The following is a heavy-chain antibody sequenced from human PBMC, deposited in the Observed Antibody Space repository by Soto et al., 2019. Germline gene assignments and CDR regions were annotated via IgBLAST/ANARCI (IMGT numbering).Heavy chain of an antibody. CDR3: ARTGSSTSYFLAY. D-gene: IGHD2-2*01. CDR2: IYSGGST. V-gene: IGHV3-53*02. J-gene: IGHJ4*02. CDR1: GFTVSSNY. Sequence: EVQLVETGGGLIQPGGSLRLSCAASGFTVSSNYMSWVRQAPGKGLEWVSVIYSGGSTYYADSVKGRFTISRDNSKNTLYLQMNSLRAEDTAVYYCARTGSSTSYFLAYWGQGTLVTVSS.